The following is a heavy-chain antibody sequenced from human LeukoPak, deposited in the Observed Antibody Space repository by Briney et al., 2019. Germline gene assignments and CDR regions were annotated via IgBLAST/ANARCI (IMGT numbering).Heavy chain of an antibody. CDR1: GFTFSDYA. J-gene: IGHJ4*02. D-gene: IGHD3-16*02. Sequence: PGGSLRLSCAASGFTFSDYAMHWVRQAPGKGLEYVSAISSNGGSTYYADSVKGRFTISRDNSKNTLYLQMSSLRAEDTAVYYCVKKGTRDYVWGSYRYAPGGLDYWGQGTLVTVSS. V-gene: IGHV3-64D*09. CDR3: VKKGTRDYVWGSYRYAPGGLDY. CDR2: ISSNGGST.